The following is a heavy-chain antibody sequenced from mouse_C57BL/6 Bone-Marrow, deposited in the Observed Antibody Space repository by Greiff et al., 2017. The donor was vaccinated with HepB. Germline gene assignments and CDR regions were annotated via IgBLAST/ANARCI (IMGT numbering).Heavy chain of an antibody. CDR3: ARSVIYYGYDPAWFAY. CDR1: GYTFTDYY. Sequence: VQLQQSGPELVKPGASVKISCKASGYTFTDYYMNWVKQSHGKSLEWIGDINPNNGGTSYNQKFKGKATLTVDKSSSTAYMELRSLTSEDSAVYYCARSVIYYGYDPAWFAYWGQGTLVTVSA. CDR2: INPNNGGT. V-gene: IGHV1-26*01. D-gene: IGHD2-2*01. J-gene: IGHJ3*01.